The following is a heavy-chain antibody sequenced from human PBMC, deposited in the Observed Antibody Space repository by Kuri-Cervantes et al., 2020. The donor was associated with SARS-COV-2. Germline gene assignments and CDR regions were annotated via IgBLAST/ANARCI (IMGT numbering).Heavy chain of an antibody. CDR3: ARATSFTSIYYYFDS. CDR2: IYYNGN. D-gene: IGHD2-2*01. J-gene: IGHJ4*02. V-gene: IGHV4-59*02. Sequence: SETLSLTCTVSGGSVGSYYWTWVRQPPGKGLEFIGYIYYNGNGYNPSLESRFTMSLDTSRNQFSLRLTSVTPADTDVYYCARATSFTSIYYYFDSWGQGNLVTVSS. CDR1: GGSVGSYY.